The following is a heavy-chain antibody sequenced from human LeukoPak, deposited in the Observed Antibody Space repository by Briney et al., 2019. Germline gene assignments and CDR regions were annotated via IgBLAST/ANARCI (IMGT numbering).Heavy chain of an antibody. CDR1: GFTFSSYG. CDR2: ISYDGSNK. V-gene: IGHV3-30*19. Sequence: PGGSLRLSCAASGFTFSSYGIHWVRQAPGKGLEWVAVISYDGSNKYYADSVKGRFTISRDNSKNTLYLQMNSLRAEDTAVYYCARELVRFGEGYFDYWGQGTLVTVSS. D-gene: IGHD3-10*01. J-gene: IGHJ4*02. CDR3: ARELVRFGEGYFDY.